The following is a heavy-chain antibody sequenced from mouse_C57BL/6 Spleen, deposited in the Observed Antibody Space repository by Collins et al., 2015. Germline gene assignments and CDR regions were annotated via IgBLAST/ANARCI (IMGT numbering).Heavy chain of an antibody. CDR1: GYSITSGYY. CDR2: ISYDGSN. CDR3: ARRWYAMDY. J-gene: IGHJ4*01. D-gene: IGHD1-1*02. Sequence: DVQLQESGPGLVKPSQSLSLTCSVTGYSITSGYYWNWIRQFPGNKLEWMGYISYDGSNNYNPSLKNRISITRDTSKNQFFLKLNSVTTEDTATYYCARRWYAMDYWGQGTSVTVSS. V-gene: IGHV3-6*01.